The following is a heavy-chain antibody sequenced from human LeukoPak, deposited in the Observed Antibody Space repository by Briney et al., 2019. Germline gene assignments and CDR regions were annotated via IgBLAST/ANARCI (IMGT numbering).Heavy chain of an antibody. CDR1: GYSISSGYY. CDR3: ARDPGYCTNGLCDY. D-gene: IGHD2-8*01. J-gene: IGHJ4*02. CDR2: IYYSGST. Sequence: PSETLSLTCTVSGYSISSGYYWSWIRQPPGKGLEWIGSIYYSGSTYYNPSLKSRVTISVDTSKNQFSLKLSSVTAADTAVYYCARDPGYCTNGLCDYWGQGTLVTVSS. V-gene: IGHV4-38-2*02.